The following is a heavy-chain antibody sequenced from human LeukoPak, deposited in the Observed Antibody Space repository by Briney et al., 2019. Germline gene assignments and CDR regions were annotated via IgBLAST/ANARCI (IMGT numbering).Heavy chain of an antibody. J-gene: IGHJ4*02. CDR3: TLTTFGVVYYFDY. V-gene: IGHV3-30*04. CDR2: ISYDGINQ. Sequence: GGSLRLSCATSGFTFSSYAMHWVRQAPGKGLEWVALISYDGINQYYADSVKGRSIISRDNSKNTLYLQLNSLRLEDTAVYYCTLTTFGVVYYFDYWGQGTLVTVSS. CDR1: GFTFSSYA. D-gene: IGHD1/OR15-1a*01.